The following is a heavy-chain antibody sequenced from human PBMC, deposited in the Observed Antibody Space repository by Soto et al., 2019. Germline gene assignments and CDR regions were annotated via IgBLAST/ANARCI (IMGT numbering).Heavy chain of an antibody. CDR1: GGSISSGGYY. Sequence: QVQLQESGPGLVKPSQTLSLTCTVSGGSISSGGYYWSWIRQHPGKGLEWIGYIYYSGSTYYNPSLKSRVTISVDTSKNQFSLKLSSVTAADTAVYYCAGWEYYYDSSGYYYSYFDYWGQGTLVTVSS. J-gene: IGHJ4*02. CDR2: IYYSGST. D-gene: IGHD3-22*01. V-gene: IGHV4-31*03. CDR3: AGWEYYYDSSGYYYSYFDY.